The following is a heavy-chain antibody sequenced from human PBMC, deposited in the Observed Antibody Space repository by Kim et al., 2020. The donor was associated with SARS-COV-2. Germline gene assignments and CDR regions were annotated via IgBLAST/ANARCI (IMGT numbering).Heavy chain of an antibody. Sequence: GGSLRLSCAAPGFPLKDAWMGWVRQSLGRGLEWVGQIGSQTDGGITGYVAAVKGRFTISRDDSKNILYLQMNSLKTEDSAVYWCATTGGALWGQGTTVTVSS. D-gene: IGHD1-26*01. CDR3: ATTGGAL. J-gene: IGHJ6*02. CDR1: GFPLKDAW. V-gene: IGHV3-15*04. CDR2: IGSQTDGGIT.